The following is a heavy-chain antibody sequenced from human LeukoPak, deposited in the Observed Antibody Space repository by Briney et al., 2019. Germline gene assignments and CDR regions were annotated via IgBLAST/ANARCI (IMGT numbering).Heavy chain of an antibody. V-gene: IGHV3-30*02. CDR3: AKPRHRGYSYGPNDDAFDI. CDR1: GFTFSSYG. D-gene: IGHD5-18*01. Sequence: GGSLRLSCAASGFTFSSYGMHWVRQAPGKGLEWVVFIRYDGSNKYYADSVKGRFTISRDNSKNTLYLQMNSLRAEDTAVYYCAKPRHRGYSYGPNDDAFDIWGRGTMVTVSS. CDR2: IRYDGSNK. J-gene: IGHJ3*02.